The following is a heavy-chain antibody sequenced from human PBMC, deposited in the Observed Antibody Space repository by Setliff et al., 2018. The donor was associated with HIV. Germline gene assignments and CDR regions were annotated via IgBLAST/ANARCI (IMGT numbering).Heavy chain of an antibody. D-gene: IGHD2-21*02. J-gene: IGHJ3*02. Sequence: ASVKVSCKASGYTFTNYAIHWVRQAPGQRLEWMGWINPGNGNTKYSQKFQGRVTITRDTSATTAYMELSSLRSEDTAIFYCAREPIGGDDAFDIWGRGTMVTV. CDR3: AREPIGGDDAFDI. CDR1: GYTFTNYA. CDR2: INPGNGNT. V-gene: IGHV1-3*01.